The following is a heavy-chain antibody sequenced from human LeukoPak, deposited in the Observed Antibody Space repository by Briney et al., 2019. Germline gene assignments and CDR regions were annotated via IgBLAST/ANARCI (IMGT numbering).Heavy chain of an antibody. CDR1: GFTFSSYG. J-gene: IGHJ4*02. CDR3: AKDAYLDY. CDR2: ISYDGSNK. Sequence: GGSLSLSCAASGFTFSSYGMQWVRQAPGKGLEWVAVISYDGSNKYYADSVKGRFTISRDNSKNTLYLQMNSLRAEDTAVYYCAKDAYLDYWGQGTLVTVSS. V-gene: IGHV3-30*18.